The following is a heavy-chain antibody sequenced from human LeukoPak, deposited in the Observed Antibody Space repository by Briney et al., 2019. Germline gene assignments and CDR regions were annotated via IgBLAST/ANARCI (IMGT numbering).Heavy chain of an antibody. J-gene: IGHJ5*02. D-gene: IGHD1-26*01. CDR2: INHSGST. CDR1: GGSFSVYY. V-gene: IGHV4-34*01. CDR3: TREVRSAWASFDP. Sequence: PSETLSLTCAVYGGSFSVYYWSWIRQPPGKGLEWIGEINHSGSTNYNPSLKSRVTISVDTSKNQFSLKLTSVTAADTAVYYCTREVRSAWASFDPWGQGTLVIVSS.